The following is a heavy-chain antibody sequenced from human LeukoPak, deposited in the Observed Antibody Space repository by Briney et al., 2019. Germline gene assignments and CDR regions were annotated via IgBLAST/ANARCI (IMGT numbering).Heavy chain of an antibody. CDR2: INPHSGGT. D-gene: IGHD5-18*01. CDR3: ARESDVDTAMVTSY. V-gene: IGHV1-2*02. CDR1: GYTFTGYY. J-gene: IGHJ4*02. Sequence: ASVKVSCKASGYTFTGYYMHWVRQAPGQGLEWMGWINPHSGGTNYAQKFQGRVTMTRDTSISTAYMELSRLRSDDTAVYYCARESDVDTAMVTSYWGQGTLVTVSS.